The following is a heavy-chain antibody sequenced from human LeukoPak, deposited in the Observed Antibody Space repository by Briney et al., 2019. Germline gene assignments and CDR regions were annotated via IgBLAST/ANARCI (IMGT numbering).Heavy chain of an antibody. CDR1: GFTVGSNY. J-gene: IGHJ6*02. CDR2: IYSGGST. D-gene: IGHD1-1*01. Sequence: GGSLRLSCAASGFTVGSNYMSWVRQAPGKGLEWVSVIYSGGSTYYADSVKGRFTISRDNSKNTLYLQMNSLRAEDTAVYYCARDSIRGTGTYYYYYGMDVWGQGTTVTVSS. CDR3: ARDSIRGTGTYYYYYGMDV. V-gene: IGHV3-66*01.